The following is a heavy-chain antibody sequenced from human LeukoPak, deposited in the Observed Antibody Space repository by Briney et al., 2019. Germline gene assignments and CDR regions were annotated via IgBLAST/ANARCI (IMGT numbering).Heavy chain of an antibody. J-gene: IGHJ3*02. Sequence: PGGSLRLSCAASGFTFSSYAMSWIRQPPGKGLEWIGEINHSGSTNYNPSLKSRVTISVDTSKNQFSLKLSSVTAADTAVYYCARPGYYGSGIDIWGQGTMVTVSS. CDR2: INHSGST. V-gene: IGHV4-34*01. D-gene: IGHD3-10*01. CDR3: ARPGYYGSGIDI. CDR1: GFTFSSYA.